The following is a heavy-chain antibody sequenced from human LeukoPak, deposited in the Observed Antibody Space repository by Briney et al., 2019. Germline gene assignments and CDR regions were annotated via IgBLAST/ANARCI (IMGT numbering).Heavy chain of an antibody. Sequence: SETLSLTCTVSGVSISSGGYYWSWIRQHPGKGLEWIGYIYYSGSTYYNPSLKSRVTISVDTSKNQFSLKLSSVTAAGTAVYYCAREYYYGSGSYFDYWGQGTLVTVSS. V-gene: IGHV4-31*03. CDR3: AREYYYGSGSYFDY. J-gene: IGHJ4*02. D-gene: IGHD3-10*01. CDR2: IYYSGST. CDR1: GVSISSGGYY.